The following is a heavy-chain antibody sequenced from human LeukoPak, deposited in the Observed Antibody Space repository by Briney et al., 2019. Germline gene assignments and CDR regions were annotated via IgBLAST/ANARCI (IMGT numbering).Heavy chain of an antibody. CDR2: ISGSGGST. CDR3: ARDGRPLTYYYDSSGSSYYYYYMDV. J-gene: IGHJ6*03. D-gene: IGHD3-22*01. V-gene: IGHV3-23*01. Sequence: PGGSLRLSCAASGFTFSSYAMSWVRQAPGKGLEWVSAISGSGGSTYYADSVKGRFTISRDNSKNTLYLQMNSLRAEDTAVYYCARDGRPLTYYYDSSGSSYYYYYMDVWGKGTTVTVSS. CDR1: GFTFSSYA.